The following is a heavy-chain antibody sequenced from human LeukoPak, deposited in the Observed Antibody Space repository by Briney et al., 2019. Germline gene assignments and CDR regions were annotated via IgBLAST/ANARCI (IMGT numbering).Heavy chain of an antibody. J-gene: IGHJ5*02. CDR2: ISYDGSNK. CDR3: AKDRYSSSWYWFDP. D-gene: IGHD6-13*01. V-gene: IGHV3-30*18. CDR1: GFTFSSYG. Sequence: GRSLRLSCAASGFTFSSYGMHWVRQAPGKGLEWVAVISYDGSNKYYADSVKGRFTISRDNSKNMLYLQMNSLRAEDTAVYYCAKDRYSSSWYWFDPWGQGTLVTVSS.